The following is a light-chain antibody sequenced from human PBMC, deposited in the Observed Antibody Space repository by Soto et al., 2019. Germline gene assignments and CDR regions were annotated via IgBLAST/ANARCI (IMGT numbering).Light chain of an antibody. Sequence: QSALTQPASVSGSPGQSITISCTGTSSDVGGYNYVSWFQQHPGKAPKLMVYGVTTRPSGVSNRFSGSRSGNTASLTISGLQSEDEAEYYCNSYTSSSTFVFGTGTKLTVL. J-gene: IGLJ1*01. CDR3: NSYTSSSTFV. CDR2: GVT. V-gene: IGLV2-14*01. CDR1: SSDVGGYNY.